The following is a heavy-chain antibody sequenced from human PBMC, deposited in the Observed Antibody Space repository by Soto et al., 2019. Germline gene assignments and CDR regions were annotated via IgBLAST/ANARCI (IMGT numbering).Heavy chain of an antibody. CDR2: ISGSGGST. CDR1: GFTFSSYA. Sequence: GGSLRLSCAASGFTFSSYAMSWVRQAPGKGLEWVSAISGSGGSTYYADSVKGRFTISRDNSKNTLYLQMNSLRAEDTAVYYCAKAGQDYYDSSGSGLWGQGTLVTVSS. J-gene: IGHJ4*02. V-gene: IGHV3-23*01. D-gene: IGHD3-22*01. CDR3: AKAGQDYYDSSGSGL.